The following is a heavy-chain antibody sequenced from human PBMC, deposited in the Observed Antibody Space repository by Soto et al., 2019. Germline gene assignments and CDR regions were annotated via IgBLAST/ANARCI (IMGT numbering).Heavy chain of an antibody. CDR3: ARGQVYYYAMDV. J-gene: IGHJ6*02. Sequence: PSQTLSLTCAISGDSVSRKSVAWNWIRQSPSRGLEWLGRTCFTSKWFNDYAVSVKTRITINPDTSKNQFSLQLNSVTPEDSAVYYCARGQVYYYAMDVWGQGTTVTVYS. CDR1: GDSVSRKSVA. V-gene: IGHV6-1*01. CDR2: TCFTSKWFN.